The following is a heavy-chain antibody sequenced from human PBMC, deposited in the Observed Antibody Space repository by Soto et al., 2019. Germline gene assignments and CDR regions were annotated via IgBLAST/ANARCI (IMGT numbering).Heavy chain of an antibody. J-gene: IGHJ4*02. V-gene: IGHV3-15*01. CDR2: IKSKTDGGTT. CDR3: TTDRYYDSSGYYPFDY. Sequence: PGGSLRLSCAASGFTFSNAWMSWVRQAPGKGLEWVGRIKSKTDGGTTDYAATVKGRFTISRDDSKNTLYLQMNSLKTEDTAVYYCTTDRYYDSSGYYPFDYWGQGTLVTVSS. D-gene: IGHD3-22*01. CDR1: GFTFSNAW.